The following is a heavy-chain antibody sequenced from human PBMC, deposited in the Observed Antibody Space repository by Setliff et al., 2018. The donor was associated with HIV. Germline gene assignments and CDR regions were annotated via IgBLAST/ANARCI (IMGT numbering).Heavy chain of an antibody. V-gene: IGHV4-39*01. CDR1: GGSMNSSSYY. CDR3: SRSDFWVGYTALYNWFDP. J-gene: IGHJ5*02. D-gene: IGHD3-3*01. CDR2: IYYSGKT. Sequence: SETLSLTCTVSGGSMNSSSYYWGWIRQPPGRGLEWLGSIYYSGKTYDNPSLKSRVTLSVDTSKNQFFLKLNSVTAADTAVYYCSRSDFWVGYTALYNWFDPWGQGTLVTVSS.